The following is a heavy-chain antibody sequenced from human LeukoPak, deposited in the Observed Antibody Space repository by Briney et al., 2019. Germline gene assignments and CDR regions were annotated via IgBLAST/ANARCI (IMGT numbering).Heavy chain of an antibody. V-gene: IGHV1-24*01. Sequence: ASVKVSCKVSGYTLTELSMHWVRQAPGKGLEWMGGFDPEDGETIYAQKFQGRVTMTEDTSTDTAYMELSSLRSEDTAVYYCATSKKKYDFWSGYSATGYYYYYGMDVWGQGTTVTVSS. CDR3: ATSKKKYDFWSGYSATGYYYYYGMDV. CDR2: FDPEDGET. J-gene: IGHJ6*02. D-gene: IGHD3-3*01. CDR1: GYTLTELS.